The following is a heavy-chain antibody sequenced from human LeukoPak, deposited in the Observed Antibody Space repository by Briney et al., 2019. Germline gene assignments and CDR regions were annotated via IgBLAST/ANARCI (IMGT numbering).Heavy chain of an antibody. Sequence: NPGGSLRLSCAASGFRFSDFSMNWVRQAPGKGLEWVSSISSSSSHIYYADSVKGRFTISRDNAYNSLYLQMNSLRAEDTAVYYCARDHADVGALDAFDIWGQGTMVTVSS. J-gene: IGHJ3*02. D-gene: IGHD2-15*01. V-gene: IGHV3-21*01. CDR2: ISSSSSHI. CDR3: ARDHADVGALDAFDI. CDR1: GFRFSDFS.